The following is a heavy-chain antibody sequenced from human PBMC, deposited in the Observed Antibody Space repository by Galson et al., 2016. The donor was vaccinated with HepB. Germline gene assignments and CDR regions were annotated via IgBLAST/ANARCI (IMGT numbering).Heavy chain of an antibody. CDR1: GFTLTDYW. CDR2: INPKSGAT. V-gene: IGHV1-2*02. J-gene: IGHJ5*02. Sequence: SVKVSCKAQGFTLTDYWMHWLRQAPGQGPEWLGWINPKSGATKYAQKFQGRVTMTRDSSSNTAYMELTGLIYDDAAVYYCARGVGVRYGSMTWFDPWGQGTLVSVSS. D-gene: IGHD4-17*01. CDR3: ARGVGVRYGSMTWFDP.